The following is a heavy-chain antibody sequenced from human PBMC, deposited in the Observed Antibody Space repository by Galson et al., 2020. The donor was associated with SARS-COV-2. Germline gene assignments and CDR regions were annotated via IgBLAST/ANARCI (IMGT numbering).Heavy chain of an antibody. CDR2: TSGSGSTT. CDR1: GLVFNNYG. D-gene: IGHD4-4*01. V-gene: IGHV3-23*01. Sequence: GGSLRLSCAASGLVFNNYGMNWVRQGPGKGLEWVSGTSGSGSTTNYADSVKGRFTISRDNSKNTLYLEMNSLKTEDTGVYYCAGLGVTIYWGQGTLVTGSS. J-gene: IGHJ4*02. CDR3: AGLGVTIY.